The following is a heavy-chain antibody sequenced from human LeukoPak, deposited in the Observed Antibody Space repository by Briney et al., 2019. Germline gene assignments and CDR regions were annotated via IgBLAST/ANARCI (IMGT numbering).Heavy chain of an antibody. V-gene: IGHV3-53*01. CDR2: IYSGGST. Sequence: ETLSLTCAVYGGSFSGYYWSWVRQAPGKGLEWVSVIYSGGSTYYADSVKGRFTISRDNSKNTLYLQMNSLRAEDTAVYYCASLLCSGGSCYLDYWGQGTLVTVSS. J-gene: IGHJ4*02. CDR1: GGSFSGYY. D-gene: IGHD2-15*01. CDR3: ASLLCSGGSCYLDY.